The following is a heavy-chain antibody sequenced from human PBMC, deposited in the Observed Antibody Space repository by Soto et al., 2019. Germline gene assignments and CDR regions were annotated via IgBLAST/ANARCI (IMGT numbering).Heavy chain of an antibody. Sequence: SETLSLTCTVSGGSISSGGYYWSWIRQHPGKGLEWIGYIYYSGSTYYNPSLKSRLTISLDTSENQFSLKLTSVTAADTAMYYCAGGRKYYVWEFDPWGKGTLVTVSS. J-gene: IGHJ5*02. D-gene: IGHD3-10*02. V-gene: IGHV4-31*03. CDR2: IYYSGST. CDR1: GGSISSGGYY. CDR3: AGGRKYYVWEFDP.